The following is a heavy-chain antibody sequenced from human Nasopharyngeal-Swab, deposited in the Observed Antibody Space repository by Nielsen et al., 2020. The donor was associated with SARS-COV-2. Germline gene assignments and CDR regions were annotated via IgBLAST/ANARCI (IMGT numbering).Heavy chain of an antibody. Sequence: SLKISGVASRFTFDDYAMHWVRQAPGKGLEWVSGISWNSGRIGYADSVKGRFTISRDNAKNSLYLQMNSLRAEDTALYHCAKMATSSGYSSDDAFDIWGQGTMVIVSS. CDR2: ISWNSGRI. D-gene: IGHD3-3*01. CDR1: RFTFDDYA. V-gene: IGHV3-9*01. J-gene: IGHJ3*02. CDR3: AKMATSSGYSSDDAFDI.